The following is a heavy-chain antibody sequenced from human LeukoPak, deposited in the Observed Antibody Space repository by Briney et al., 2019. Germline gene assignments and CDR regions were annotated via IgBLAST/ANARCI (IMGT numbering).Heavy chain of an antibody. CDR1: GFTFSSYA. CDR2: MSYDGSNK. J-gene: IGHJ4*02. Sequence: GGSLRLSCAASGFTFSSYAMHWVRQAPGKGLEWVAVMSYDGSNKYYADSVKGRFTISRDNSKNTLYLQMNSLRAEDTAVYYCARTFSSGWYSPTDYWGQGTLVTVSS. D-gene: IGHD6-19*01. V-gene: IGHV3-30-3*01. CDR3: ARTFSSGWYSPTDY.